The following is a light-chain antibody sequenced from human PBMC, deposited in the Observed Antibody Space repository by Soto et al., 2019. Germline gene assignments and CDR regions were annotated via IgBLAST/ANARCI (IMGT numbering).Light chain of an antibody. CDR1: SSDIGAYIY. CDR2: EVS. CDR3: SSYASSNNFV. J-gene: IGLJ1*01. V-gene: IGLV2-8*01. Sequence: QSVLTQPPSASGSPGQSVTISCTGTSSDIGAYIYVSWYQQHPGKAPKLMISEVSRRPSGVPERFSGSKSGNTASLTVSGLQADDEAHYYCSSYASSNNFVFGTGTKVTVL.